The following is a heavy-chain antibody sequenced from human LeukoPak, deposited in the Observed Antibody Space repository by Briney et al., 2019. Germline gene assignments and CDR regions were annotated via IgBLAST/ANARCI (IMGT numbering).Heavy chain of an antibody. V-gene: IGHV3-23*01. D-gene: IGHD4-23*01. CDR2: ISGSGGST. CDR1: GFTVSSYA. Sequence: GGSLRLSCAASGFTVSSYAMSWVRQAPGKGLEWVSAISGSGGSTYYADSVKGRFTIFRDNSKNTLYLQMNSLRAEDTAVYYCAKDQMTTVVEYFDYWGQGTLVTVSS. J-gene: IGHJ4*02. CDR3: AKDQMTTVVEYFDY.